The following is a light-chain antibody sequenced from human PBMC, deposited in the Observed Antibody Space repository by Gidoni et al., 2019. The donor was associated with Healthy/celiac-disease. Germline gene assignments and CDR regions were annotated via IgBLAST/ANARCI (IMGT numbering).Light chain of an antibody. CDR2: AAS. V-gene: IGKV1-39*01. J-gene: IGKJ2*03. Sequence: DIQMTQSPSSLSASVGDRVTITCRASQSISSYLNWYQQKPGKATKLLIYAASSLQSGVPSRFSGSGSGTDFTIIISSLQAEDFATYYCQQSYSTPYSFGQGTKLEIK. CDR1: QSISSY. CDR3: QQSYSTPYS.